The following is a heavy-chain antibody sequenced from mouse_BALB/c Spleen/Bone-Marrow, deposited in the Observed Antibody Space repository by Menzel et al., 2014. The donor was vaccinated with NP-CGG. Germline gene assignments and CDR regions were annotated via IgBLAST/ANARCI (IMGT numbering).Heavy chain of an antibody. J-gene: IGHJ4*01. V-gene: IGHV14-4*02. CDR1: GSNIKDYY. CDR3: SYGNFAMDY. D-gene: IGHD2-1*01. Sequence: EVKLVESGAELVRSGASVKLSCTASGSNIKDYYMHWVKQRPEQGLEWIGWIDPENGDTEYAPKFQGKATMTADTSSNTAYLQLSSLTSEDTAVYYCSYGNFAMDYWGQGTSVTVSS. CDR2: IDPENGDT.